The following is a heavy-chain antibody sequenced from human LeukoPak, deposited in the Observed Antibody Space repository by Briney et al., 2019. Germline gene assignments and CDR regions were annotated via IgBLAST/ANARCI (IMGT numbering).Heavy chain of an antibody. CDR2: ISYDGSNK. J-gene: IGHJ3*01. V-gene: IGHV3-30*18. CDR1: GLSFSSYG. Sequence: GGSLRLSCAASGLSFSSYGMHWVRQAPGKGLEWVAVISYDGSNKYYEDSVKGRFTISRDNSKNTLYLQMNSLRLEDTAVYYCAKDNNGAAAGIIPGSFDLWGQGTMVTVSS. D-gene: IGHD6-13*01. CDR3: AKDNNGAAAGIIPGSFDL.